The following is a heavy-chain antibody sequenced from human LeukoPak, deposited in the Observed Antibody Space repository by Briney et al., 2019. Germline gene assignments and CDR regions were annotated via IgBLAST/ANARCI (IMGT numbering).Heavy chain of an antibody. CDR2: ISSSSSYE. CDR3: VSDMASLTTVTMDY. Sequence: GGSLRLSCAASGFTFSIYTMNWVRQAPGKGLEWVSSISSSSSYEYYADSVKGRFTISRDNAKHSLYLQMNSLRAEDTAVYYCVSDMASLTTVTMDYWGQGTLVTVSS. CDR1: GFTFSIYT. J-gene: IGHJ4*02. V-gene: IGHV3-21*01. D-gene: IGHD4-17*01.